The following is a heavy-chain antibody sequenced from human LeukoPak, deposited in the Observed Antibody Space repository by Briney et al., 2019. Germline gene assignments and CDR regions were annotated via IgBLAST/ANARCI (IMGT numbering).Heavy chain of an antibody. CDR1: GGTFSSYT. J-gene: IGHJ4*02. CDR3: ARATWADIVATKSEY. CDR2: IIPILGIA. V-gene: IGHV1-69*02. Sequence: SVKVSCKASGGTFSSYTISWVRQAPGQGLEWMGRIIPILGIANYAQKFQGRVTMTTDTSTSTAYMELRSLRSDDTAVYYCARATWADIVATKSEYWGQGTLVTVSS. D-gene: IGHD5-12*01.